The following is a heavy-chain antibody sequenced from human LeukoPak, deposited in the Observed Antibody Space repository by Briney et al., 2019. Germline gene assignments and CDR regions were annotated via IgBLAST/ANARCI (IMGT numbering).Heavy chain of an antibody. Sequence: ASVKVSCKTSGYTFTSSDINWVRQAAGQGLEWMGWINPNSGRTGYAQKFQGRVTMTADTSIRTACMELRSLRFDDTAVYYCARGRSGLAAAGTYDYWGQGTLITVSS. CDR3: ARGRSGLAAAGTYDY. CDR2: INPNSGRT. CDR1: GYTFTSSD. D-gene: IGHD6-13*01. J-gene: IGHJ4*02. V-gene: IGHV1-8*01.